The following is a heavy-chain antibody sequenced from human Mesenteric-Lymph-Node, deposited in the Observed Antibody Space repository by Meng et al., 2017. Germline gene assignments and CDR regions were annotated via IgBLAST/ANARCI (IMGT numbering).Heavy chain of an antibody. CDR2: ISWNSGSI. Sequence: GGSLRLSCAASGFTFDDYAMHWVRQTPGKGLEWVSGISWNSGSIGYADSVKGRFTISRDNAKNSLYLQMNSLRAEDTALYYCAKDTLSDSSGYYDYWGQGTLVTVSS. D-gene: IGHD3-22*01. J-gene: IGHJ4*02. CDR3: AKDTLSDSSGYYDY. CDR1: GFTFDDYA. V-gene: IGHV3-9*01.